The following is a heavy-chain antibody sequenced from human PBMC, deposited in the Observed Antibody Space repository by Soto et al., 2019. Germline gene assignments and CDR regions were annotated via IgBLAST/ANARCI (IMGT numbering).Heavy chain of an antibody. CDR2: ISSSSSYI. CDR3: ARGSIVVVPAANNWFDP. CDR1: GFTFSSYS. J-gene: IGHJ5*02. Sequence: GGSLRLSCAASGFTFSSYSMNWVRQAPGKGLEWVSSISSSSSYIYYADSVKGRFTISRDNAKNSLCLQMNSLRAEDTAVYYCARGSIVVVPAANNWFDPWGQGTLVTVSS. V-gene: IGHV3-21*01. D-gene: IGHD2-2*01.